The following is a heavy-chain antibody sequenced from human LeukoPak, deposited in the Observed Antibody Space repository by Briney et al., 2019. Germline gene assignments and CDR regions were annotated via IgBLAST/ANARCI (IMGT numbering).Heavy chain of an antibody. CDR1: GGSISSSNW. V-gene: IGHV4-4*02. CDR3: AMGDGELDAFDI. CDR2: IYHSGST. J-gene: IGHJ3*02. D-gene: IGHD1-26*01. Sequence: SGTLSLTCAVSGGSISSSNWWSWVRQPPGKGLEWIGEIYHSGSTNYNPSLKSRVTISVDTSKNQFSLKLSSVTAADTAVYYCAMGDGELDAFDIWGQGTMVTVSS.